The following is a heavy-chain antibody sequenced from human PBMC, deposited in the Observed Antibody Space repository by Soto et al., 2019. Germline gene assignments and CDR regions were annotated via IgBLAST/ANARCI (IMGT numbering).Heavy chain of an antibody. CDR1: GYTFTSYG. CDR3: ARDRGQYYDFWSGYYKTAFDY. CDR2: ISAYNGNT. D-gene: IGHD3-3*01. Sequence: ASVKVSCTASGYTFTSYGISWVRQAPGQGLEWMGWISAYNGNTNYAQKLQGRVTMTTDTSTSTAYMELRSLRSDDTAVYYCARDRGQYYDFWSGYYKTAFDYWGQGTLVTVSS. J-gene: IGHJ4*02. V-gene: IGHV1-18*01.